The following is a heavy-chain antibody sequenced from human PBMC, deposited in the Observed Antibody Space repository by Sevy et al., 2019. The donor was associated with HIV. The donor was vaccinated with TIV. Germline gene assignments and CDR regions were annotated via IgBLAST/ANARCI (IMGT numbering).Heavy chain of an antibody. CDR3: ARVPPGIAVASKVYYYGMDV. CDR2: ISSSSTM. D-gene: IGHD6-19*01. CDR1: GLTFSSYT. J-gene: IGHJ6*02. V-gene: IGHV3-48*02. Sequence: GGSLRLSCAASGLTFSSYTMNWVRQAPGKGLEWVSYISSSSTMYYADSVKGRFTISRDNAKNSLYLQMNSLRDEDTAVYYCARVPPGIAVASKVYYYGMDVWGQGTTVTVSS.